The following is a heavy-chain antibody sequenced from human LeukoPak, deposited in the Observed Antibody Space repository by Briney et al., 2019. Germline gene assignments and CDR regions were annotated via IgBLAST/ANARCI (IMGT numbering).Heavy chain of an antibody. J-gene: IGHJ4*02. Sequence: ASVKLSCKASGYTFTGYYMHWVRQAPGQGLEWVGGINHNSGGTNYAQKFQGGVTMTRDTSISTAYMELSRLRSDDTSVYYCAREGGHYDSIGYYYALNYWGQGTLVTVSS. V-gene: IGHV1-2*02. CDR3: AREGGHYDSIGYYYALNY. CDR1: GYTFTGYY. CDR2: INHNSGGT. D-gene: IGHD3-22*01.